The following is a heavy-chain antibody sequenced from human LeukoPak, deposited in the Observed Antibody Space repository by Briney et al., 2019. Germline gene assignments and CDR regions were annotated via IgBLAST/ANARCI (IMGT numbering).Heavy chain of an antibody. Sequence: SVKVSCKASGGNFSSYSISWVRQAPGQGLEWMGRIIPIFGTANYAQKFQGRVTITTDESTSTAYMELSSLRSKDTAVYYCAREVAVAGHFDYWGQGTLVTVSS. CDR2: IIPIFGTA. J-gene: IGHJ4*02. V-gene: IGHV1-69*05. D-gene: IGHD6-19*01. CDR1: GGNFSSYS. CDR3: AREVAVAGHFDY.